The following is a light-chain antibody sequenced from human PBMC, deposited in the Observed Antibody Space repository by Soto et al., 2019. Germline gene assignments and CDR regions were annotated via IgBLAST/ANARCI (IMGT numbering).Light chain of an antibody. CDR1: SSNIGAGYD. V-gene: IGLV1-40*01. J-gene: IGLJ1*01. Sequence: VLAQPPSVSGAPGQKVTISCTGSSSNIGAGYDLHWYQQLPGTAPKLLLYVNINRPSGVPDRFSGSKSGTSASLAITGLQTEDEADYYCQSYDSSLSAYVFGTGTKATVL. CDR3: QSYDSSLSAYV. CDR2: VNI.